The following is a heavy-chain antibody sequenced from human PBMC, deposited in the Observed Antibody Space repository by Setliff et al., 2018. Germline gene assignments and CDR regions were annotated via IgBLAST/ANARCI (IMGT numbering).Heavy chain of an antibody. J-gene: IGHJ4*01. Sequence: SETLSLTCAVSDDSFTSSRYYWGWIRQAPGSGLEWIGSISYSGTPYYNASVESRVTISIDTSRNQFSLELRSVTVADTATYYCVRPGGTTVVARHFDYWGSGILVTVSS. CDR1: DDSFTSSRYY. CDR2: ISYSGTP. V-gene: IGHV4-39*01. CDR3: VRPGGTTVVARHFDY. D-gene: IGHD2-15*01.